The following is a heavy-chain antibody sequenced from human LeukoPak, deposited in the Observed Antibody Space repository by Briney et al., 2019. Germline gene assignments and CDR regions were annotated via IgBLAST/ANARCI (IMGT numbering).Heavy chain of an antibody. CDR2: ISYDGSNK. Sequence: PGGSLRLSCAASGLTFSSYAMHWVRQAPGKGLEWVAVISYDGSNKYYADSVKGRFTFSRDNSKNTLYLQMNSLRAEDTAVYYCARDGETYRQLYYFDYWGQGTLVTVSS. J-gene: IGHJ4*02. CDR3: ARDGETYRQLYYFDY. V-gene: IGHV3-30-3*01. D-gene: IGHD3-3*01. CDR1: GLTFSSYA.